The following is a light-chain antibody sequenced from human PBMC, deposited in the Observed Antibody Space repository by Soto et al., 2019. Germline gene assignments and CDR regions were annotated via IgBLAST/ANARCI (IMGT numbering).Light chain of an antibody. CDR1: QNIYRW. J-gene: IGKJ1*01. V-gene: IGKV1-5*01. CDR3: QHFSGYPWT. CDR2: DAS. Sequence: DIQMTQSPSTLSASVGDRVTITCRASQNIYRWLAWYQQKPGKAPNLLIYDASSLQSGVTSRFSGSVSGTKFTLTISSLHPDDFGTYYCQHFSGYPWTFGQGTKVEIK.